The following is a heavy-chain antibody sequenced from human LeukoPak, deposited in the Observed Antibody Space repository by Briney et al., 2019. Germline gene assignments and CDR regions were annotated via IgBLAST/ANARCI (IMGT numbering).Heavy chain of an antibody. V-gene: IGHV4-39*01. CDR1: GGSINSSSYY. Sequence: SETLSLTCTVSGGSINSSSYYWGWIRQPPGKGLEWIGSIYYSGCTYYNPSLKSRVTISVDTSKNQFSLKLSSVTAADTAVYYCARQGTGSTLGYWGQGTLVTVSS. J-gene: IGHJ4*02. D-gene: IGHD1-14*01. CDR2: IYYSGCT. CDR3: ARQGTGSTLGY.